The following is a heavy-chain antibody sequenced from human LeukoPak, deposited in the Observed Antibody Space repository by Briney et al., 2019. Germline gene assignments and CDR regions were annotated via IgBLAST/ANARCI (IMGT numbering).Heavy chain of an antibody. V-gene: IGHV3-23*01. CDR2: ISGSGGST. Sequence: GGSLRLSCAASGFTFSSYSMNWVRQAPGKGLEWVSAISGSGGSTYYVDSVKGRFAISRDNSKNTLYLQMNSLRAEDTAVYYCAKDLRGYSGYDLKDYWGQGTLVTVSS. CDR3: AKDLRGYSGYDLKDY. CDR1: GFTFSSYS. J-gene: IGHJ4*02. D-gene: IGHD5-12*01.